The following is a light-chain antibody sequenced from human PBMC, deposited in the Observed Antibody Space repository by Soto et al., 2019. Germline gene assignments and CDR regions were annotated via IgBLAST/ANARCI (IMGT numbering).Light chain of an antibody. V-gene: IGKV1-33*01. CDR3: QQYDNLPIT. Sequence: DIQMTQSPSSLSASVGDRVTITCQASQDISNYLNWYQQKLGKAPKLLIYAASNLETGVPSRFSGSGSGTDFTFTISSLQPEDFATYDCQQYDNLPITFGGGTRVDIK. CDR2: AAS. J-gene: IGKJ4*01. CDR1: QDISNY.